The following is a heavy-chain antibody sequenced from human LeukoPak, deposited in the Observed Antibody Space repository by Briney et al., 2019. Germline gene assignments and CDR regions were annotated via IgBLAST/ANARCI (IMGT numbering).Heavy chain of an antibody. CDR2: IYTSGST. V-gene: IGHV4-4*07. J-gene: IGHJ3*02. CDR3: ARDAHPLGYCSSTSCFDAFDI. CDR1: GGSISSYY. Sequence: SETLSLTCTVSGGSISSYYWSWIRQPAGKGLEWIGRIYTSGSTNYNPSLKSRVTMSVGTSKNQFSLKLSSVTAADTAVYYCARDAHPLGYCSSTSCFDAFDIWGQGTMVTVSS. D-gene: IGHD2-2*01.